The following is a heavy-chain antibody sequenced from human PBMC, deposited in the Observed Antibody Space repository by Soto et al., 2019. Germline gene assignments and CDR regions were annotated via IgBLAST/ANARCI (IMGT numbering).Heavy chain of an antibody. J-gene: IGHJ6*03. V-gene: IGHV3-23*01. D-gene: IGHD3-10*01. CDR2: ISGSSGST. CDR1: GFTFSSYA. Sequence: GGSLRLSCAASGFTFSSYAMSWVRQAPGKGLEWVSAISGSSGSTDYADSVKGRFTISRDNAKNTLYLQMNSLRAEDTALYYCAKDGSRFGENYYMDVWGKGTTVPVSS. CDR3: AKDGSRFGENYYMDV.